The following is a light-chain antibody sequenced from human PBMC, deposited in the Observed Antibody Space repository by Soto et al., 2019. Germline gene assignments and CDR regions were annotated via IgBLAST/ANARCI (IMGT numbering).Light chain of an antibody. CDR1: QSVGGY. J-gene: IGKJ1*01. CDR2: DVS. CDR3: QHRRT. V-gene: IGKV3-11*01. Sequence: IVMTQSPATLSVSAGERATLSCRASQSVGGYLAWYQQKSGQPPRLLIYDVSKRATGIPARFSGSGSGTDFTLTISSLEPEDFAVYHCQHRRTFGQGTKVDIK.